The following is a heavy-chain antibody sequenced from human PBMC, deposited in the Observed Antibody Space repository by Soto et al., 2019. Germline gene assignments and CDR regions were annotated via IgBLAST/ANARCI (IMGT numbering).Heavy chain of an antibody. V-gene: IGHV1-18*01. CDR1: GYTFTSYG. D-gene: IGHD6-13*01. CDR2: ISAYNGNT. CDR3: ARVSSSWSWDWFDP. Sequence: ASGKVSCKASGYTFTSYGISWVRQAPGQGLEWMGWISAYNGNTNYAQKLQGRVTMTTDTSTSTAYMELRSLRSDDTAVYYCARVSSSWSWDWFDPWGQGTLVTVSS. J-gene: IGHJ5*02.